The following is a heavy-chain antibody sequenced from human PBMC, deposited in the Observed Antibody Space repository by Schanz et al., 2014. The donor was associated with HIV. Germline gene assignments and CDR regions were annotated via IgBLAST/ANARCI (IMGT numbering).Heavy chain of an antibody. D-gene: IGHD3-3*01. J-gene: IGHJ6*02. CDR1: GFTFGIFW. CDR3: TRGRFLERGGMDV. V-gene: IGHV3-7*01. Sequence: EESGGDLVQRGGSLRLSCAASGFTFGIFWMNWVRQAPGKGLEGVASINQDGSEQYYVDSVRGRFTISRDNAKNSLYLNMYSLRAEDTAVYFCTRGRFLERGGMDVWGQGTAVTVSS. CDR2: INQDGSEQ.